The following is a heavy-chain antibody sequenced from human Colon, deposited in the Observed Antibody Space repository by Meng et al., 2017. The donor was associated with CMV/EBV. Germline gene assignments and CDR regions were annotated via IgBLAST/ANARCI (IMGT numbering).Heavy chain of an antibody. J-gene: IGHJ4*02. CDR1: GFTFSDVW. V-gene: IGHV3-15*01. CDR3: TTRIRTTNDF. Sequence: ETLSLTCVASGFTFSDVWMNWVRQAPGKGLEWVGRIRSTADGGPTDYIAPVKGRFIISRDDSKNMVFLQMNSLKSDDTAVYYCTTRIRTTNDFWGQGTLVTVSS. CDR2: IRSTADGGPT. D-gene: IGHD1-14*01.